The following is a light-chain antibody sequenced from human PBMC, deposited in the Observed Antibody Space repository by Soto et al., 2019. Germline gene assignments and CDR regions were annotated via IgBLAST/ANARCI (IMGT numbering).Light chain of an antibody. Sequence: QSVLTQSPSASASLGASVKLTCTLSSGHRSYAIAWHQQQPEKGPRYLMKLNSDGSHSQGDGIPDRFSGSSSGAERYLTISSLQSEDEADYYCQTWGTGIEGVFGGGTKVTVL. CDR3: QTWGTGIEGV. CDR2: LNSDGSH. J-gene: IGLJ2*01. CDR1: SGHRSYA. V-gene: IGLV4-69*01.